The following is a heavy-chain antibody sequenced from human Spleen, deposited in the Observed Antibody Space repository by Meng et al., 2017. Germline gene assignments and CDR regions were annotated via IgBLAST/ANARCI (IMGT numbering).Heavy chain of an antibody. CDR1: GGSFSDYY. CDR2: INHSGST. Sequence: QVLLQQGGGGLLKPSETLSLTCVVSGGSFSDYYWSWIRQPPGKGLEWIGEINHSGSTNYNPSLESRATISVDTSQNNLSLKLSSVTAADSAVYYCARGPTTMAHDFDYWGQGTLVTVSS. V-gene: IGHV4-34*01. J-gene: IGHJ4*02. D-gene: IGHD4-11*01. CDR3: ARGPTTMAHDFDY.